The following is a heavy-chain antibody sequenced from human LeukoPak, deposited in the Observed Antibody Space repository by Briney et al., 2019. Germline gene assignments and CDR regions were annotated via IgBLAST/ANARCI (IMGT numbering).Heavy chain of an antibody. V-gene: IGHV1-8*01. Sequence: GASVKVSCKASGYTFTSYDINWVRQATGQGLEWMGWMNPNSGNTGYAQKFQGRVTMTRNTSISTAYMELSSLRAEDTAVYYCAKDPWYYGSGKYFDYWGQGTLVTVSS. D-gene: IGHD3-10*01. CDR2: MNPNSGNT. CDR3: AKDPWYYGSGKYFDY. J-gene: IGHJ4*02. CDR1: GYTFTSYD.